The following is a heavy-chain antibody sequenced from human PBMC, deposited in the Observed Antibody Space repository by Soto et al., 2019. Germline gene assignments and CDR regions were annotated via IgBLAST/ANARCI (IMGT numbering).Heavy chain of an antibody. D-gene: IGHD2-2*02. J-gene: IGHJ6*02. CDR2: IFSNDEK. CDR1: GFSLSNARMG. V-gene: IGHV2-26*01. CDR3: ARGVEYCSSTSCYNYYGMDV. Sequence: QVTLKESGPVLVKPTETLTLTCTVSGFSLSNARMGVSWIRQPPGKALEWLAHIFSNDEKSYSTSLKSRLTISKDTSKSQVVLTMTNMDPVDTATYYCARGVEYCSSTSCYNYYGMDVWGQGTTVTVSS.